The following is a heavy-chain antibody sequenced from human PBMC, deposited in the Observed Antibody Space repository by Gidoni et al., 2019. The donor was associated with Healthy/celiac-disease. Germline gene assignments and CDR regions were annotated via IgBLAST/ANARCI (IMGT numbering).Heavy chain of an antibody. CDR1: GYRFTSYW. J-gene: IGHJ4*02. CDR2: IYPCDSDT. V-gene: IGHV5-51*01. Sequence: VQLAQSGAEVKKPRVSLQISCKGSGYRFTSYWRGWVRQMPGKGLEWMGSIYPCDSDTRYTPSFQGQVTISADKSISTAYLQLSSLKASDTAMYYCARHTRYSSSLRGMDYWGQGTLVTVSS. D-gene: IGHD6-13*01. CDR3: ARHTRYSSSLRGMDY.